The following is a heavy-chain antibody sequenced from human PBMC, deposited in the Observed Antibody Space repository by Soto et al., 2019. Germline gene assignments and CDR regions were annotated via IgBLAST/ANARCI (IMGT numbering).Heavy chain of an antibody. Sequence: GGSLRLSCAASGFTFDDYAMPWVRQAPGKGLEWVSGISWNSGSIGYADSVKGRFTISRDNAKNSLYLQMNSLRAEDTALYYCAKGSSSSGDCDYVMDVWGQGTTVTVSS. CDR1: GFTFDDYA. D-gene: IGHD6-6*01. CDR3: AKGSSSSGDCDYVMDV. CDR2: ISWNSGSI. V-gene: IGHV3-9*01. J-gene: IGHJ6*02.